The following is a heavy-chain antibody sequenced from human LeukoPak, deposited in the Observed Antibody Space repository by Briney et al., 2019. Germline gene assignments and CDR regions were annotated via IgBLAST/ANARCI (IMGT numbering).Heavy chain of an antibody. J-gene: IGHJ5*02. D-gene: IGHD2-15*01. V-gene: IGHV4-38-2*02. CDR3: ARGGCSGGSCYRWFDP. CDR1: GYSISSGYY. CDR2: IYHSGHT. Sequence: PSETLSLTCTVSGYSISSGYYWSFIRQPPGKGLEWIGGIYHSGHTFYNPSLKSRVTISVETSKNQFSLKLSSVTAADTAVYYCARGGCSGGSCYRWFDPWGQGTLVTVSS.